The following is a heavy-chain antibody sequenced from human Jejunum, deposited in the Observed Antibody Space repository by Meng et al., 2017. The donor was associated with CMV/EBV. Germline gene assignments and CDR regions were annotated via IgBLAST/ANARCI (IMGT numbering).Heavy chain of an antibody. J-gene: IGHJ5*02. V-gene: IGHV4-4*07. CDR3: ARECVGEAYDCQWNYWFDP. D-gene: IGHD3-16*01. CDR1: GCPISGYY. CDR2: FHPGGTT. Sequence: HGAGPGLVGSAATLALTCVVSGCPISGYYWSWVRQPAGKRLEWIGRFHPGGTTNYNPSLENRITVSVDSSKNQFFLKLTSVTAADTAIYYCARECVGEAYDCQWNYWFDPWGRGTLVTVSS.